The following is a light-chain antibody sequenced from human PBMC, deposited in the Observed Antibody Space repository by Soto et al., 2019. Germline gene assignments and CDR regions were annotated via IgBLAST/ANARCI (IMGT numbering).Light chain of an antibody. CDR3: SSYTSSSTPYVV. Sequence: QSALTQPASVSGSPGQSITISCTGTSSDVGGYNYVSWYQQHPGKAPKLVIYEVSNRPSGVSNRFSGSKSGNTASLTISGLQAEDEADHYCSSYTSSSTPYVVFGGGTKLTVL. CDR1: SSDVGGYNY. V-gene: IGLV2-14*01. J-gene: IGLJ2*01. CDR2: EVS.